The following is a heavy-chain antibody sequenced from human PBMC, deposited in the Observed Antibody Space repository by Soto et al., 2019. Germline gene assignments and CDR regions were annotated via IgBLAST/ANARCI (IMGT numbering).Heavy chain of an antibody. CDR3: VRNSPIGSTFSGHDGIDQ. Sequence: QVQMVQSGAEVKKPGSSVKVSCKGSRGKFGSDTVTWVRQAPGQGLEWMGRIIPLLDTADYAQRFQGRLTITADKSTTTVNMDLSSLTPEDTAVFYCVRNSPIGSTFSGHDGIDQWGQGTLVTVSA. D-gene: IGHD5-12*01. V-gene: IGHV1-69*08. CDR1: RGKFGSDT. CDR2: IIPLLDTA. J-gene: IGHJ5*02.